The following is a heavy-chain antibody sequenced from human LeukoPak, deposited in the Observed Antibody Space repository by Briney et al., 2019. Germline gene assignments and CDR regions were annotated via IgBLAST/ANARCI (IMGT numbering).Heavy chain of an antibody. CDR2: IYYSGST. Sequence: SETLSLTCTVFGGSISSGDYCWSWIRQPPGKGLEWIGYIYYSGSTYYNPSLKGRITISVDTSKNQFSLKLSSVTAADTAVYYCAREGVLRFLEWRYYFDYWGQGTLVTVSS. CDR1: GGSISSGDYC. CDR3: AREGVLRFLEWRYYFDY. D-gene: IGHD3-3*01. J-gene: IGHJ4*02. V-gene: IGHV4-30-4*08.